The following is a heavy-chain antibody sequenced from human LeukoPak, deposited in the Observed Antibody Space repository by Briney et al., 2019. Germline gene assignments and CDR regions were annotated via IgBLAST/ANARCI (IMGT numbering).Heavy chain of an antibody. D-gene: IGHD2-15*01. CDR2: ISSSGST. Sequence: SETLSLTCTVSGDSISSGDYYWSWIRQPAGKGLEWIGRISSSGSTNYNPSLKSRVTISVDTSKNQFSLKLSSVTAADTAVYYCARGRKLYYWGQGTLVTVSS. V-gene: IGHV4-61*02. CDR3: ARGRKLYY. CDR1: GDSISSGDYY. J-gene: IGHJ4*02.